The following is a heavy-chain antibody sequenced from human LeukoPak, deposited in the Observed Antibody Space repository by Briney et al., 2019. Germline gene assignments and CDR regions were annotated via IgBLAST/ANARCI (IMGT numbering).Heavy chain of an antibody. CDR1: GFTFSGYS. CDR2: ISSGSGYI. CDR3: ARDGEGTSLSFFDY. J-gene: IGHJ4*02. Sequence: GGSLRLSCAASGFTFSGYSLNWVRQAPGKGLEWVSSISSGSGYIYYADSVKGRFTISRDNAKTSLYLQMNSLRAEDTAVYYCARDGEGTSLSFFDYWGLGALVTVSA. D-gene: IGHD3-10*01. V-gene: IGHV3-21*01.